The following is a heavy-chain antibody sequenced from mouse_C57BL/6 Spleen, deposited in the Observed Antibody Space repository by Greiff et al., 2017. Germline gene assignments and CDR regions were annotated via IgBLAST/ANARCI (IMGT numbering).Heavy chain of an antibody. V-gene: IGHV14-1*01. Sequence: EVQLQQSGAELVRPGASVKLSCTASGFNIKDYYMHWVKQRPEQGLEWIGRIDPEDGDTEYAPKFQGKATMTADTSSNTAYLQLSSLTSEDTAVYYCTTSNYSAWFAYWGQGTLVTVSA. J-gene: IGHJ3*01. D-gene: IGHD2-5*01. CDR3: TTSNYSAWFAY. CDR1: GFNIKDYY. CDR2: IDPEDGDT.